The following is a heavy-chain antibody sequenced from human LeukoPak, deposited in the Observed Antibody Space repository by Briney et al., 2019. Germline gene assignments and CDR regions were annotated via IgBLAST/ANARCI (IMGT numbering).Heavy chain of an antibody. V-gene: IGHV4-30-2*01. CDR2: IYHSGST. J-gene: IGHJ3*02. CDR3: ARHVIAEGDAFDI. Sequence: SETLSLTCTVSGGSISSGGYYWSWIRQPPGKGLEWIGYIYHSGSTYYNPSLKSRVTISVDRSKNQFSLKLSSVTAADTAVYYCARHVIAEGDAFDIWGQGTMVTVSS. CDR1: GGSISSGGYY. D-gene: IGHD6-13*01.